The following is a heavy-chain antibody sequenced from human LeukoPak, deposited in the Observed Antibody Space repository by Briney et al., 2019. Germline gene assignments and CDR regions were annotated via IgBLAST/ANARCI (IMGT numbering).Heavy chain of an antibody. Sequence: SETLSLTCAVSGGSISSSHWWSWVRQPPGKGLEWIGEIYHSGSTNYNPSLKSRVTISVDKSKNQFSLKLSSVTAADTAMYYCARKDHGSGSFSRSFDYWGQGTLVTVSS. J-gene: IGHJ4*02. D-gene: IGHD3-10*01. CDR2: IYHSGST. CDR1: GGSISSSHW. CDR3: ARKDHGSGSFSRSFDY. V-gene: IGHV4-4*02.